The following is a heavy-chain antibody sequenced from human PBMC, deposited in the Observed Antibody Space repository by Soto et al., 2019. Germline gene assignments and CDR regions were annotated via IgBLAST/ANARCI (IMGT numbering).Heavy chain of an antibody. V-gene: IGHV5-51*01. D-gene: IGHD2-15*01. J-gene: IGHJ6*02. CDR1: GYSFTSYW. Sequence: SLKISCKGSGYSFTSYWIGWVRQMPGKGLEWMGIIYPGDSDTRYSPSFQGQVTISADKSISTAYLQWSSLKASDTAMYYCARFHCSGGSCYSFGRYYGMDVWGQGTTVTVSS. CDR2: IYPGDSDT. CDR3: ARFHCSGGSCYSFGRYYGMDV.